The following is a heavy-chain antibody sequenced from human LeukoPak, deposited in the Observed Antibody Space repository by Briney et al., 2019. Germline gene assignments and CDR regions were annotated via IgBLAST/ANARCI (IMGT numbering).Heavy chain of an antibody. V-gene: IGHV3-30*18. CDR3: VKGYGSGSYSTDY. J-gene: IGHJ4*02. CDR2: ISYDGSNT. Sequence: GGSLRLSCAASGFTFSSYGMHWVRQAPGKGLDWVAFISYDGSNTYYADSVKGRFTISRDNSKNTLYLQMNSLRTEDTAVYYCVKGYGSGSYSTDYWGQGTLITVSS. D-gene: IGHD3-10*01. CDR1: GFTFSSYG.